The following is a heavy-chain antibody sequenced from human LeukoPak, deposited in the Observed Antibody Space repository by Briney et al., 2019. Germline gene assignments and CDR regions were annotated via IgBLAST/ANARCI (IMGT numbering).Heavy chain of an antibody. D-gene: IGHD3-22*01. CDR3: ARGRIYYYDSSGYHFDY. J-gene: IGHJ4*02. CDR2: IYYSGST. Sequence: PSETLSLTCTVSGGSISSYYWSWIRQPPGKGLEWIGYIYYSGSTNYNPSLKSRVTLSVDTSKNQFSLKLSSVTAADTAVYYCARGRIYYYDSSGYHFDYWGQGTLVTVSS. V-gene: IGHV4-59*01. CDR1: GGSISSYY.